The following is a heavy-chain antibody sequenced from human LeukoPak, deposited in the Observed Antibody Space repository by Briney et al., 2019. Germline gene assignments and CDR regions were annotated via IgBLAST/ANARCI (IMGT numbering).Heavy chain of an antibody. D-gene: IGHD2-15*01. CDR2: FSGSGGST. CDR3: AKDPGGYCSGGSCYHRYFDY. Sequence: PGGSLRLSCAASGFTFSSYAMSWVRQAPGKGLEWVSAFSGSGGSTYYADSVKGRFTISRDNSKNTLYLQMNSLRAEDTAVYYCAKDPGGYCSGGSCYHRYFDYWGQGTLVTVSS. V-gene: IGHV3-23*01. CDR1: GFTFSSYA. J-gene: IGHJ4*02.